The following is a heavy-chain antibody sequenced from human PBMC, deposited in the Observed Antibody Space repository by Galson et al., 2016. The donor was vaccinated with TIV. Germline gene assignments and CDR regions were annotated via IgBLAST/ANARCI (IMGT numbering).Heavy chain of an antibody. CDR1: GFSFSIHS. J-gene: IGHJ4*02. Sequence: SLRLSCAASGFSFSIHSMHWVRQAPGKGLEWVSYITSSSDTIYYTDSVKGRFTISRDNAKNTLYLQMDSLRAEDTAVYYCARDGDTPLVPIDYWGQGTLVTVSS. V-gene: IGHV3-48*04. CDR3: ARDGDTPLVPIDY. D-gene: IGHD5-18*01. CDR2: ITSSSDTI.